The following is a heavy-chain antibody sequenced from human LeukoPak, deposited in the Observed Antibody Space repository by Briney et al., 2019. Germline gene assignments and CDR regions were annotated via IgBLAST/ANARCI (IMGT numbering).Heavy chain of an antibody. CDR1: GFTFSDYY. CDR2: ISSSGSTI. V-gene: IGHV3-11*04. D-gene: IGHD3-10*01. J-gene: IGHJ3*02. CDR3: ARARSGFARFGEYYDAFDI. Sequence: PGGSLRLSCAASGFTFSDYYMSWIRQAPGKGLEWVSYISSSGSTIYYADSVKGRFTISRDNAKNSLYLQMNSLRAEDTAVYYCARARSGFARFGEYYDAFDIWGQGTMVTVSS.